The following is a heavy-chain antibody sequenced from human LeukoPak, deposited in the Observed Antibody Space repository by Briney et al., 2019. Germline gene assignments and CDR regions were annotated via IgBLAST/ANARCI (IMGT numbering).Heavy chain of an antibody. Sequence: SETLSLTCTVFGGSFSGYYWSWIRQPPDKGLEWIGEINPSGSTNYNPSLKTRVTISTDTSKNHISLNLNSVTAADTGVYYCVRGSRVYCAGDCYYYWGQGTLVTVSS. CDR3: VRGSRVYCAGDCYYY. J-gene: IGHJ4*02. V-gene: IGHV4-34*01. CDR1: GGSFSGYY. D-gene: IGHD2-21*02. CDR2: INPSGST.